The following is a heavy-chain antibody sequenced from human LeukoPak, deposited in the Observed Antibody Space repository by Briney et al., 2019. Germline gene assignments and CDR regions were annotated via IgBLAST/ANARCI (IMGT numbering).Heavy chain of an antibody. J-gene: IGHJ4*02. CDR2: ISGSGRTI. V-gene: IGHV3-48*03. CDR3: ASSTAIGY. CDR1: GFTFSTYE. Sequence: GGSLRLSCAASGFTFSTYEMNWVRQAPGKGLEWVSYISGSGRTIYYADSVKGRFTISRDNAKNSLYLQMNSLGTEDTAVYYCASSTAIGYWGQGTLVTVSS.